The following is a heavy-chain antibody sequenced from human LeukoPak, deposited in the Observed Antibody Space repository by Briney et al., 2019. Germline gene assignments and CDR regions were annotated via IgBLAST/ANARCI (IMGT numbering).Heavy chain of an antibody. Sequence: SVKVSCKASGGTFSSYAISWVRQAPGQGLEWMGRIIPIFGTANYAQKFQGRVTITTDESTSTAYMELSSLRSEDTAVYYCARVRLYDPWDLAPWWAFDIWGQGTMVTVSS. CDR2: IIPIFGTA. V-gene: IGHV1-69*05. J-gene: IGHJ3*02. CDR3: ARVRLYDPWDLAPWWAFDI. CDR1: GGTFSSYA. D-gene: IGHD2-8*02.